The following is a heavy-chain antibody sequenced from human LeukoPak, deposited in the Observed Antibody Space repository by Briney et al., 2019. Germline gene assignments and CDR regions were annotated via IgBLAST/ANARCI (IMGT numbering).Heavy chain of an antibody. CDR2: ISSSSSTI. CDR3: AREGIAVAGTKDEIPGWFDP. D-gene: IGHD6-19*01. CDR1: GFTFSSYS. J-gene: IGHJ5*02. V-gene: IGHV3-48*01. Sequence: GGSLRLSCAASGFTFSSYSMNWVRQAPGKGLEWVSYISSSSSTIYYADSVKGRFTISRDNAKNSLYLQMNSLRAGDTAVYYCAREGIAVAGTKDEIPGWFDPWGQGTLVTVSS.